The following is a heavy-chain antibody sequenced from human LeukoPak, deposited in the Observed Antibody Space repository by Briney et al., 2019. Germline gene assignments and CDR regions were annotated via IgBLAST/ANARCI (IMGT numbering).Heavy chain of an antibody. Sequence: GGSLRLSCAASGFTVSSNYMSWVRQAPGKGLEWVSVIYSGGSTYYADSVKGRFTISRDNSKNTLYLQMNSLRAEDTAVYYCASPTLGKAAAGTEYYYYGMDVWGQGTTVTVSS. CDR2: IYSGGST. J-gene: IGHJ6*02. CDR3: ASPTLGKAAAGTEYYYYGMDV. V-gene: IGHV3-66*01. CDR1: GFTVSSNY. D-gene: IGHD6-13*01.